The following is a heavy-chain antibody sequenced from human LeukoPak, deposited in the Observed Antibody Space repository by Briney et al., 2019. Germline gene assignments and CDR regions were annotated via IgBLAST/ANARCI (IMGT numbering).Heavy chain of an antibody. CDR3: AREAGWLLSRPFDY. J-gene: IGHJ4*02. V-gene: IGHV3-11*04. Sequence: PGGSLRLSCAASGFTVSSNYMSWVRQAPGKGLEWVSYISSSGITIYYADSVKGRFTISRDNVKNSLYLQMNSLRAEDTAVYYCAREAGWLLSRPFDYWGQGTLVTVSS. CDR1: GFTVSSNY. CDR2: ISSSGITI. D-gene: IGHD3-9*01.